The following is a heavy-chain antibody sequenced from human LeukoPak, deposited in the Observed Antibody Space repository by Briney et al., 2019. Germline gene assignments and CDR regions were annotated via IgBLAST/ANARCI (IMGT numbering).Heavy chain of an antibody. D-gene: IGHD6-25*01. V-gene: IGHV3-9*01. J-gene: IGHJ4*02. CDR3: AKQRLLAYYFDY. CDR2: ISWNSGSI. CDR1: GFTFDDYA. Sequence: PGGSLRLSCAAPGFTFDDYAMHWVRQAPGKGLEWVSGISWNSGSIGYADSVEGRFTISRDNAKNSLYLQMNSLRAEDTALYYCAKQRLLAYYFDYWGQGTLVTVSS.